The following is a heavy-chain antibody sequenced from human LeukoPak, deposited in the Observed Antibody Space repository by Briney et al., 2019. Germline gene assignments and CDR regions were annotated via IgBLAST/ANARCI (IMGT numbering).Heavy chain of an antibody. V-gene: IGHV4-4*07. CDR1: GGSISNYY. CDR3: ARERGTIAVPYYFDF. J-gene: IGHJ4*02. CDR2: ISTSGST. D-gene: IGHD2-15*01. Sequence: PSETLSVTCSVSGGSISNYYWSWIRQPAGKGLDWIGRISTSGSTNYKPSLRSRVTISMDASKDRFSLRLSSVTAADTAVYYCARERGTIAVPYYFDFWGPGILVTVSS.